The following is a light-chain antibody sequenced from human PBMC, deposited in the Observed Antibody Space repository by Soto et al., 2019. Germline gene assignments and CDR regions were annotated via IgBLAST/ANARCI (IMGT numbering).Light chain of an antibody. CDR2: SNN. V-gene: IGLV1-44*01. CDR1: SSNIGSNT. Sequence: QSVLTQPPSTSGTPGQRVTISCSGSSSNIGSNTVNWYQHLPGTAPKLLIYSNNQRPSGVPDRFSGSKSGTSASLAVSGLQSEDEAGYYCAAWDGSLRGYVFGTGTKVTVL. CDR3: AAWDGSLRGYV. J-gene: IGLJ1*01.